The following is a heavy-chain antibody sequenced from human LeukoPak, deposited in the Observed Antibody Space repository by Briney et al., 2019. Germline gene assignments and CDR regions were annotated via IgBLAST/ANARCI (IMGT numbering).Heavy chain of an antibody. CDR1: AFTFDRYD. CDR3: AGGRGQIINY. V-gene: IGHV3-13*01. Sequence: PGGSLRLSCAASAFTFDRYDMHWVRHATGKGLEWVSAIGNAADTYYPGSVKGRFTISRENAKNSLYLQMNALRAGDTAVYFCAGGRGQIINYWGQGTLVTVSS. J-gene: IGHJ4*02. CDR2: IGNAADT.